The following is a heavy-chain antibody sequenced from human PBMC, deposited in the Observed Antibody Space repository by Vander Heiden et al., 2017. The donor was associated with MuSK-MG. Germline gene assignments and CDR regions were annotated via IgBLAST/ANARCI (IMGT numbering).Heavy chain of an antibody. CDR2: IYYSGST. V-gene: IGHV4-31*03. Sequence: QVQLQESGPGLVTPSQLLSLTCTVSGGSLSRGGYYWSWIRQHPGKGLEWIGYIYYSGSTYYNPSLKSRVTISVDTSKNQFSLKLSSVTAADTAVYYCARFRVDYCTNGVCYTGGFDYWGQGTLVTVSS. CDR3: ARFRVDYCTNGVCYTGGFDY. CDR1: GGSLSRGGYY. J-gene: IGHJ4*02. D-gene: IGHD2-8*01.